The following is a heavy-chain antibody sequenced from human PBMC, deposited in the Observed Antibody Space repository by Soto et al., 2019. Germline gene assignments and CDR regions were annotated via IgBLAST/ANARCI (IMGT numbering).Heavy chain of an antibody. CDR3: ARGRLPDSSFLRFDP. Sequence: PSETLSLTCTVSGDSITIGGYSWNWIRQPPGKGLEWIGWFHSSGSTYYSPSLTGRVTISTDRSKNQFSLKLTSVTAADTAMYYCARGRLPDSSFLRFDPWGQGTLVTVSS. J-gene: IGHJ5*02. CDR2: FHSSGST. D-gene: IGHD3-22*01. V-gene: IGHV4-30-2*01. CDR1: GDSITIGGYS.